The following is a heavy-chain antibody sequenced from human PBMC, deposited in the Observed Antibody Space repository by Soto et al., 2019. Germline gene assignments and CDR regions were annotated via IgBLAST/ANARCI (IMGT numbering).Heavy chain of an antibody. D-gene: IGHD3-10*01. Sequence: SETLSLTCAVYGGSFSGYYWSWIRQPPGKGLEWIGEINHSGSTNYNLSLKSRVTISVDTSKNQFSLKLSSVTAADTAVYYCARAPPSITMVRGVSTTYYYGMDVWGQGTTVT. J-gene: IGHJ6*02. V-gene: IGHV4-34*01. CDR1: GGSFSGYY. CDR2: INHSGST. CDR3: ARAPPSITMVRGVSTTYYYGMDV.